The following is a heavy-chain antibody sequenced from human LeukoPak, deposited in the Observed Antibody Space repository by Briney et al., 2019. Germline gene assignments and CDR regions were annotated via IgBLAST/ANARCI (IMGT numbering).Heavy chain of an antibody. CDR1: GYIFTTYY. CDR2: INPSGGSA. Sequence: GASVKVSCKASGYIFTTYYMHWVRRAPGQGLEWMGIINPSGGSATYAQKSQGRVTVTRDTPTNTVYMELSSLRSEDTAVYYCAREPHGDYTVNWFDPWGQGTLVTVSS. V-gene: IGHV1-46*01. D-gene: IGHD4-17*01. CDR3: AREPHGDYTVNWFDP. J-gene: IGHJ5*02.